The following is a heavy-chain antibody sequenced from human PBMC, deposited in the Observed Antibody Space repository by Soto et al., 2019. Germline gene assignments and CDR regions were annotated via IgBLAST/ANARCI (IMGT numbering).Heavy chain of an antibody. CDR1: GGTFSNYA. D-gene: IGHD2-15*01. V-gene: IGHV1-69*15. Sequence: QVQLVQSGAEVKKPGSSVKVSCKASGGTFSNYAITWVRQAPGQGLEWLGRIIPIFGTRDYAQKFQGRVTITAEDSTPTAYMELSSLRSDDTAVYYCAKDGGREGYFGNWFDHWGQGTLVTVSS. CDR2: IIPIFGTR. J-gene: IGHJ5*02. CDR3: AKDGGREGYFGNWFDH.